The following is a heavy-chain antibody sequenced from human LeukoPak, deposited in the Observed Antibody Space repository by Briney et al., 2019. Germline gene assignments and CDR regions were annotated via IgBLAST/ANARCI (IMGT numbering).Heavy chain of an antibody. CDR1: GYTFTSYG. J-gene: IGHJ5*02. V-gene: IGHV1-18*01. D-gene: IGHD3-22*01. CDR2: ISAYNGNT. CDR3: ARDVGYYYDKGRWFDP. Sequence: ASVKVSCKASGYTFTSYGISWVRQAPGQGLEWMGWISAYNGNTNYAQKLQGRVTMTTDTSTSTAYMELRSLGSDDTAVYYCARDVGYYYDKGRWFDPWGQGTLVTVSS.